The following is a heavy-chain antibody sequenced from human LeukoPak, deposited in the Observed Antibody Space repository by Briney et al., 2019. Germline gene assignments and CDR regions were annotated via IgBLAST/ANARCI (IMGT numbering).Heavy chain of an antibody. V-gene: IGHV3-33*01. CDR2: IWYDGSNK. CDR3: ARDDYYGSGSYYNYFDY. J-gene: IGHJ4*02. CDR1: GFTFSGFG. D-gene: IGHD3-10*01. Sequence: GGSLRLSCAASGFTFSGFGMHWVRQAPGKGLEWVAVIWYDGSNKYYADSVKGRFTISRDNSKNTLYLQMNSLRAEDTAVYYCARDDYYGSGSYYNYFDYWGQGTLVTVSS.